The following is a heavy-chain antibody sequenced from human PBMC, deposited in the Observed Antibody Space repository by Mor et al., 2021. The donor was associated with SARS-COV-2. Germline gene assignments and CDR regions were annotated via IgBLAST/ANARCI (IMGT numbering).Heavy chain of an antibody. V-gene: IGHV1-69*01. J-gene: IGHJ4*02. CDR3: ARRPFGVVSAYYFDY. D-gene: IGHD3-3*01. Sequence: IGGRVTITADESTSTAYMELSSLRSEDTAVYYCARRPFGVVSAYYFDYWGQGTLVTVSS.